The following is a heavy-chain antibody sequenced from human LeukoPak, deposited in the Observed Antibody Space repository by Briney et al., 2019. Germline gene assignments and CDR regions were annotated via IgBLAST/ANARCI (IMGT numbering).Heavy chain of an antibody. CDR1: GGSISSGNYF. Sequence: PSETLSLTCTVSGGSISSGNYFWGWVRQAPVKGLEWIGSVYYTGTTYYNPSLKSRVTVSLDTSKNQFSLKLTSVTAADTTVYFCATTDSSGYYFVYWGQGTLVTVSS. CDR3: ATTDSSGYYFVY. V-gene: IGHV4-39*01. D-gene: IGHD3-22*01. J-gene: IGHJ4*02. CDR2: VYYTGTT.